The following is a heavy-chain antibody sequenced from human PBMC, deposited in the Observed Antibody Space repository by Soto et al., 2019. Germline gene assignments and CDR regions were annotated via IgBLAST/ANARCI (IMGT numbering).Heavy chain of an antibody. CDR3: TPLALKYSSGWYEFSD. V-gene: IGHV3-15*07. D-gene: IGHD6-19*01. J-gene: IGHJ4*02. CDR1: GFTFINVW. Sequence: EVQLVESGGGLVKPGGSLRLSCEASGFTFINVWMNWFRQAPGKGLEWVGRMTSKTDGGTTDYAAPVKGRFTISRDDSKNTLYLQMNSLKTEDTAVYYCTPLALKYSSGWYEFSDWGQGTLVTVSS. CDR2: MTSKTDGGTT.